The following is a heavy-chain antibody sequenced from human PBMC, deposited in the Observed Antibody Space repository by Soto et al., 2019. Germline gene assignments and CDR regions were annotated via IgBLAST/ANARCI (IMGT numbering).Heavy chain of an antibody. CDR2: MNPNSGNT. Sequence: ASVKVSCKASGYTFTSYDINWVRQATGQGLEWMGWMNPNSGNTGYAQKFQGRVTMTRNTSISTAYMELSSLRSEDTAVYYCARGLAAAGRFDYWGQGTLVTVSS. D-gene: IGHD6-13*01. J-gene: IGHJ4*02. CDR3: ARGLAAAGRFDY. CDR1: GYTFTSYD. V-gene: IGHV1-8*01.